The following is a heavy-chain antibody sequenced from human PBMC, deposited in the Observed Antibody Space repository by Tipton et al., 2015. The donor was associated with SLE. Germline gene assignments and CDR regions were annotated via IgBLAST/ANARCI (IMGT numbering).Heavy chain of an antibody. V-gene: IGHV3-30*04. D-gene: IGHD3-10*01. Sequence: SLRLSCAASGFTFTTYAMHWVRQAPGKGLEWVAVISYDGSNKYYADSVKGRFTISRDNSKNTLFLQMNSLRTEDTAVYYCATEALPITMDPYYFDYYLNVWGKGTTVTVSS. CDR2: ISYDGSNK. CDR1: GFTFTTYA. J-gene: IGHJ6*03. CDR3: ATEALPITMDPYYFDYYLNV.